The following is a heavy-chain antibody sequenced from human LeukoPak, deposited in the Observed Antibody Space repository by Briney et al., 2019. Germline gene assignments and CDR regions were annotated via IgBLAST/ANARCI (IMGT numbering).Heavy chain of an antibody. CDR1: GYTFTSYY. D-gene: IGHD1-1*01. V-gene: IGHV1-46*01. Sequence: GASVKVSCKASGYTFTSYYMHWVRQAPGQGLEWMGIINPSDGSTSYAQKFQGRVTMTRDMSTSTVYMELSSLRSEDTAVYYCARDRGLERPQLLFDYWGQGTLVTVSS. CDR3: ARDRGLERPQLLFDY. CDR2: INPSDGST. J-gene: IGHJ4*02.